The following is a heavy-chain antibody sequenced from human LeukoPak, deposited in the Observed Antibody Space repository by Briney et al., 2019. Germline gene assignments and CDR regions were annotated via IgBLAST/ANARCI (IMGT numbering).Heavy chain of an antibody. CDR3: ARSAYSSGYFDI. Sequence: GGSLRLSCAASGFTFSSYAMHWVRQAPGKGLEWVAVISYDGSNKYYADSVKGRFTISRDNSKNTLYLQMNSLRAEDTAVYYCARSAYSSGYFDIWGQGTMVTVSS. J-gene: IGHJ3*02. D-gene: IGHD6-19*01. CDR2: ISYDGSNK. CDR1: GFTFSSYA. V-gene: IGHV3-30-3*01.